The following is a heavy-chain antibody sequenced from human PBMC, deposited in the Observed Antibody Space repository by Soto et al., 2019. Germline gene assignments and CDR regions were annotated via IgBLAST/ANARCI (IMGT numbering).Heavy chain of an antibody. Sequence: QVQLVKSGAEVKKPGSSVKVSCKAPGGTFSTYAISWVRQAPGQGLEWMGGVIPIFGTPKYAQKLQGRVTITAEESTSTGYMELRSLRSEDTAVYYCARSQGGSSSLDIYYYYYYGMDVWGQGTTVTVSS. CDR2: VIPIFGTP. CDR1: GGTFSTYA. D-gene: IGHD2-15*01. J-gene: IGHJ6*02. CDR3: ARSQGGSSSLDIYYYYYYGMDV. V-gene: IGHV1-69*01.